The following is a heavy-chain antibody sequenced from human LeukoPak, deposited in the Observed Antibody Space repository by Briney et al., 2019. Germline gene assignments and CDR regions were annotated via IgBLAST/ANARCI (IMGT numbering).Heavy chain of an antibody. CDR3: ARDPLTTYGVPTYFDY. V-gene: IGHV3-21*01. Sequence: GGSLRLSCAASGFTFSSYSMNWVRQAPGKGLEWVSSISSSSSYIYYADSVKGRFTISRDNAKNSLYLQMNSLRAEDTAVYYCARDPLTTYGVPTYFDYWGQGTLVTVSS. J-gene: IGHJ4*02. CDR1: GFTFSSYS. D-gene: IGHD4-17*01. CDR2: ISSSSSYI.